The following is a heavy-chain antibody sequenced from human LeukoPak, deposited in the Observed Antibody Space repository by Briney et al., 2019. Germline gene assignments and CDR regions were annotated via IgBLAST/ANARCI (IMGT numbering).Heavy chain of an antibody. CDR3: ARREDSYDPFDY. V-gene: IGHV5-51*01. CDR1: GYSFTTYW. CDR2: IYPGDSDT. Sequence: GESLRISCKGSGYSFTTYWIAWVRPMPGKGLEWMGIIYPGDSDTRYSPSFQGQVTISADKSISTAYLQWSSLKASDTAMYYCARREDSYDPFDYWGQGTLVTVSS. D-gene: IGHD5-18*01. J-gene: IGHJ4*02.